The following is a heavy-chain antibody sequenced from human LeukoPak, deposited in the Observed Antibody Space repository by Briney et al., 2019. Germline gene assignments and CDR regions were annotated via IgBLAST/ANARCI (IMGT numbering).Heavy chain of an antibody. CDR3: ARDSPYGDYEFDY. D-gene: IGHD4-17*01. V-gene: IGHV4-59*01. CDR1: GGSISSYY. J-gene: IGHJ4*02. CDR2: IYYSGST. Sequence: PSETLSLTCTVSGGSISSYYWSWIRQPPGKGLEWIGYIYYSGSTNYNPSLKSRVTISVDTSKNQFSLKLSSVTAADTAVYYCARDSPYGDYEFDYWGQGTLVTVSS.